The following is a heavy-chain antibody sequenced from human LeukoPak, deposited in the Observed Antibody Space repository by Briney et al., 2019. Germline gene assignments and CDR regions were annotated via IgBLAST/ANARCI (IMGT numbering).Heavy chain of an antibody. V-gene: IGHV4-4*07. Sequence: SETLSLTCTVSGGSISSYYWSWIRQPAGKGLEWIGRIYTSGSTNYNPSLKSRVTMSVDTSKSQFSLKLSSVTAADTAVYYCAREMYDFWSGYSGTFDYWGQGTLVTVSS. CDR3: AREMYDFWSGYSGTFDY. CDR2: IYTSGST. D-gene: IGHD3-3*01. J-gene: IGHJ4*02. CDR1: GGSISSYY.